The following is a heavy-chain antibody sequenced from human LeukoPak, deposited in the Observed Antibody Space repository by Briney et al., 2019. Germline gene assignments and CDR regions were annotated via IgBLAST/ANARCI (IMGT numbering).Heavy chain of an antibody. J-gene: IGHJ6*03. CDR1: GGTFSSYA. D-gene: IGHD2-21*01. V-gene: IGHV1-69*05. Sequence: SVKVSCKASGGTFSSYAISWVRQAPGQGLEWMGGIIPIFGTANYAQKFQGRVTITTDESTSTAYMELSSLRSEDTAVYYCASQHGPPFYYYYMDVWGKGTTVTVSS. CDR3: ASQHGPPFYYYYMDV. CDR2: IIPIFGTA.